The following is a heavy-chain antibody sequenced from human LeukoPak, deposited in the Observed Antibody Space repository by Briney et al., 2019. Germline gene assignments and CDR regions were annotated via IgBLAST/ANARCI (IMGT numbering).Heavy chain of an antibody. CDR1: GFTFNNYG. D-gene: IGHD6-13*01. Sequence: GSLRLSCAASGFTFNNYGMHWVRQAPGKGLEGVAFIRYDGSNKYYADSVKGRFTISRDNSKNTLYLQMNSLRAEDTAVYYCAKGIYSSSWYYLPGGRVGYYMDVWGKGTTVTVSS. CDR2: IRYDGSNK. CDR3: AKGIYSSSWYYLPGGRVGYYMDV. J-gene: IGHJ6*03. V-gene: IGHV3-30*02.